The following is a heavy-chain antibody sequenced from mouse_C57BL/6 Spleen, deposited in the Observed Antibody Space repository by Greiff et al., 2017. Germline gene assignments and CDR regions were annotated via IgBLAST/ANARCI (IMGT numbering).Heavy chain of an antibody. J-gene: IGHJ4*01. CDR1: GFTFSDYG. V-gene: IGHV5-17*01. CDR3: AREGLVPPYYAMDY. D-gene: IGHD1-3*01. CDR2: ISSGSSTI. Sequence: EVKVEESGGGLVKPGGSLKLSCAASGFTFSDYGMHWVRQAPEKGLEWVAYISSGSSTIYYADTVKGRFTISSDNAKNTLFLQMTSLRSEDTAMYYCAREGLVPPYYAMDYWGQGTSVTVSS.